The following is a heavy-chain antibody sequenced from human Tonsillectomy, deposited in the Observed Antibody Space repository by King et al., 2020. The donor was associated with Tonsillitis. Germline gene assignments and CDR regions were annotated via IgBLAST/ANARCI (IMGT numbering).Heavy chain of an antibody. D-gene: IGHD3-9*01. CDR3: ARDQSSYYDILTGLPTGGSDY. V-gene: IGHV1-18*01. CDR2: ISAYNGNT. Sequence: QLVQSGAEVKKPGASVKVSCKASGYTFTSYGISWVRQAPGQGLEWMGWISAYNGNTNYAQKLQGRVTMTTDTSTSTAYMELRSLRSDDTAVYYCARDQSSYYDILTGLPTGGSDYWGHGTLVTVSS. CDR1: GYTFTSYG. J-gene: IGHJ4*01.